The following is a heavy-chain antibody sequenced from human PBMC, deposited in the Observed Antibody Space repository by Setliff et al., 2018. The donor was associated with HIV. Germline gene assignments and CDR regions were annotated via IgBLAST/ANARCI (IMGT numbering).Heavy chain of an antibody. J-gene: IGHJ3*02. CDR1: GYTFTSYT. D-gene: IGHD2-8*01. Sequence: ASVKVSCKSSGYTFTSYTMHWVRQAPGQRPEWMGWINTGNGNTKYSQKFQDRVTITRDTSASTAYMELSGLRSDDTAVYYCASKVFCTNGVCLDAFDIWGQGTMVTVSS. V-gene: IGHV1-3*04. CDR2: INTGNGNT. CDR3: ASKVFCTNGVCLDAFDI.